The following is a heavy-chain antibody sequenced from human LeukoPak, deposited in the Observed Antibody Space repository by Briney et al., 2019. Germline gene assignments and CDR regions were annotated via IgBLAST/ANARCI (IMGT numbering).Heavy chain of an antibody. CDR1: GFTFSSYD. CDR3: ARAGYCSSTSCPSHYCYGMDV. J-gene: IGHJ6*04. Sequence: PGGSLRLSCAASGFTFSSYDMNWVRQAPGKGQEWVSYISNNGSTIYYADSVKGRFTISRDNAKNSLYLQMNSLRAEDTAVYYCARAGYCSSTSCPSHYCYGMDVWGKGTTVTVSS. V-gene: IGHV3-48*03. D-gene: IGHD2-2*01. CDR2: ISNNGSTI.